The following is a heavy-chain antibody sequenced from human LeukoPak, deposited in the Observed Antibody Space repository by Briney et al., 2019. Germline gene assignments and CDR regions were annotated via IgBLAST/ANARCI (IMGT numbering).Heavy chain of an antibody. CDR1: GGSXXXXY. J-gene: IGHJ4*02. D-gene: IGHD3-22*01. CDR2: IYYSGST. Sequence: TLSLTXXXXGGSXXXXYWSWIRQPPGKGLEWIGYIYYSGSTNYNPSLKSRVTISVDTSKNQFSLKLSSVTAADTAVYYCARGGSSGYQLDYWGQGTLVTVSS. V-gene: IGHV4-59*01. CDR3: ARGGSSGYQLDY.